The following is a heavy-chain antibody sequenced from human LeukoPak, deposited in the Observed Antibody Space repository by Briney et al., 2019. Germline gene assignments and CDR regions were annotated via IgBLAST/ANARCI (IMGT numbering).Heavy chain of an antibody. Sequence: PGGSLRLSCTASGFTFGDYAMTWVRQAPGKGLEWVSYISSSGSTIFYADSVKGRFTISRDNAKNSLYLQMNSLRAEDTAVYYCARVEMPYCGGDCRRAFDIWGQGTMVTVSS. CDR1: GFTFGDYA. J-gene: IGHJ3*02. CDR3: ARVEMPYCGGDCRRAFDI. V-gene: IGHV3-48*03. D-gene: IGHD2-21*02. CDR2: ISSSGSTI.